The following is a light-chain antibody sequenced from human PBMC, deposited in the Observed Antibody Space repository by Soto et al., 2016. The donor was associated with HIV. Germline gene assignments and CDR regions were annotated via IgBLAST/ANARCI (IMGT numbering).Light chain of an antibody. CDR3: NSRYTSDSHHYV. Sequence: SSELTQDPAVSVALGQTVKITCQGDSVTSYYVSWYQQKPGRAPRLVIYGKNNRPSGIPDRFSGSSSGNTASLTITGAQAEDETDYYCNSRYTSDSHHYVFGTGTKVTVL. V-gene: IGLV3-19*01. CDR1: SVTSYY. CDR2: GKN. J-gene: IGLJ1*01.